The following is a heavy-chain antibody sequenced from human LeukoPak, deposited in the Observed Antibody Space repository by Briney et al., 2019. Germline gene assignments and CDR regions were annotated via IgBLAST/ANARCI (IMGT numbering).Heavy chain of an antibody. CDR3: ARDIVVVPAANYDAFDI. J-gene: IGHJ3*02. D-gene: IGHD2-2*01. Sequence: ASVKVSCKASGYTITGYYMHWVRQAPGQGLEWMGWINPNCGGTNYAQKFQGRVTMTRDTSISTAYMELSRLRSDDTAVYYCARDIVVVPAANYDAFDIWGQGTMVTVSS. CDR1: GYTITGYY. CDR2: INPNCGGT. V-gene: IGHV1-2*02.